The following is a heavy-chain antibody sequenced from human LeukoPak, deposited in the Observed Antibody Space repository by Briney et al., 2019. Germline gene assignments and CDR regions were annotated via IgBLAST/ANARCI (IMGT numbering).Heavy chain of an antibody. CDR1: GFTFSDYA. V-gene: IGHV3-23*01. CDR3: AKAPVTSCRGAYCYPFDS. CDR2: TSSSDAGT. J-gene: IGHJ4*02. D-gene: IGHD2-21*01. Sequence: GGSLRLSCAASGFTFSDYAMSWVRQTPGKGLEWVAATSSSDAGTYHADSVRGRFTISRENSKNTLYLQMNSLRAEDAAVYFCAKAPVTSCRGAYCYPFDSWGQGTLVTVSS.